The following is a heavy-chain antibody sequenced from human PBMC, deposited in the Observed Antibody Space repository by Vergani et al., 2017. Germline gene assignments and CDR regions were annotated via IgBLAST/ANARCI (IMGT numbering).Heavy chain of an antibody. Sequence: EVQLVESGGDLVQPGGSLRLSCAASGFTFSDFSMSWVRQAPGKGLEWVAFIGSSGPYINYADSVKGRFIISRDNTNNSLFLQLRSLRAEDAAVYYCARDCTSGGCPDNYGMDVWGQGATVTVSS. CDR2: IGSSGPYI. CDR3: ARDCTSGGCPDNYGMDV. J-gene: IGHJ6*02. CDR1: GFTFSDFS. D-gene: IGHD2-8*01. V-gene: IGHV3-21*02.